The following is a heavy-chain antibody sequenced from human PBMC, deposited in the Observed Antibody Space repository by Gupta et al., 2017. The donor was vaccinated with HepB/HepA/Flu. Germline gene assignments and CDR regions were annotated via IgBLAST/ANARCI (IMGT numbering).Heavy chain of an antibody. D-gene: IGHD2/OR15-2a*01. CDR1: GYGFLGWW. CDR2: NYPDDSQT. V-gene: IGHV5-51*01. J-gene: IGHJ3*01. CDR3: ARVGLSQRFPSTAFDV. Sequence: VQLVQSGTEVKKPGESLKISCKTSGYGFLGWWIGWVRQMPGKGLEWMGFNYPDDSQTRFSPSFQGQVTLSVDKSSRTAYLQWDNLKASDSAIYYCARVGLSQRFPSTAFDVWGQGTTVIVSS.